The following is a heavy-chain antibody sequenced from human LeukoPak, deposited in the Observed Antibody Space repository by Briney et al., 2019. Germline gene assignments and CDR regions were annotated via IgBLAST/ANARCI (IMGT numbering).Heavy chain of an antibody. J-gene: IGHJ4*02. V-gene: IGHV3-23*01. CDR1: GLSFRSFA. CDR2: IRGNGET. Sequence: GGSLRLSCAASGLSFRSFAMSWLRQGPARGLEWVSSIRGNGETSYADSVKGRFTLSSDLSRNMVYFQLNNLRVEDTAIYYCARASWVSTTDAVRWGQGTLVTVSS. D-gene: IGHD1-14*01. CDR3: ARASWVSTTDAVR.